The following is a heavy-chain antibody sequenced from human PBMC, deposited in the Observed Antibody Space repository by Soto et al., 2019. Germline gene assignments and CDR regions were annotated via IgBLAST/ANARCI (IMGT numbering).Heavy chain of an antibody. D-gene: IGHD5-18*01. Sequence: PSETLSLTCTVSGGSISSYYWSWIRQPPGKGLEWIGYIYYSGSTNYNPSLKSRVTISVDTSKNQFSLKLSSVTAADTAVYYCARTLYSYGPRFDYWGQGTQVTVSS. CDR1: GGSISSYY. CDR2: IYYSGST. CDR3: ARTLYSYGPRFDY. J-gene: IGHJ4*02. V-gene: IGHV4-59*01.